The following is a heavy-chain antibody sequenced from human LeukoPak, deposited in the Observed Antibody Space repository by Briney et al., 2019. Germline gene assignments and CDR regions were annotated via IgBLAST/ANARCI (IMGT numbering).Heavy chain of an antibody. Sequence: GESLKISCKGSGYSFTSYWIGWVRQKPGKGLEWMGIIYPGDSDTRYSPSFQGQVTISADKSISTAYLQWSSLKASDTAMYYCARHDEWELSSAPFDYWGQGTLVTVSS. CDR3: ARHDEWELSSAPFDY. CDR1: GYSFTSYW. CDR2: IYPGDSDT. J-gene: IGHJ4*02. V-gene: IGHV5-51*01. D-gene: IGHD1-26*01.